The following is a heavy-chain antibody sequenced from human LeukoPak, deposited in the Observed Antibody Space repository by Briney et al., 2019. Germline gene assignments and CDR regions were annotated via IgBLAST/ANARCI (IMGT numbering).Heavy chain of an antibody. V-gene: IGHV1-46*01. J-gene: IGHJ4*02. CDR3: ARGLYYYDRSTYDDFDY. CDR1: GYPFSTYW. CDR2: VNPNDGAR. D-gene: IGHD3-22*01. Sequence: ASVKVSCKASGYPFSTYWLHWVRRAPGQGLEWMGFVNPNDGARTYAQKFQGRITMTRDTSTNTVFMELSSLRSEDTAVYYCARGLYYYDRSTYDDFDYWGQGTLVTVSS.